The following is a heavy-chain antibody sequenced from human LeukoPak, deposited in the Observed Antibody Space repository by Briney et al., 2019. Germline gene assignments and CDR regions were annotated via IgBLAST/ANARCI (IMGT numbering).Heavy chain of an antibody. V-gene: IGHV4-34*01. CDR3: ARSDRGYCSSTSCYGRGWFDP. CDR1: GGSFSGYY. J-gene: IGHJ5*02. D-gene: IGHD2-2*01. CDR2: INQSGST. Sequence: SETLSLTCAVYGGSFSGYYWSWIRQPPGKGLEWIGEINQSGSTNYNPSLKSRVTISVDTSKNQFSLKLSSVTAADTAVYYCARSDRGYCSSTSCYGRGWFDPWGQGTLVTVSS.